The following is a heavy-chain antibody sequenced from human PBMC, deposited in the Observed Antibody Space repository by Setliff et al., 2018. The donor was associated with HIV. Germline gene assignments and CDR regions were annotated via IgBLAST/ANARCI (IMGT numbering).Heavy chain of an antibody. CDR1: GGSISSYY. D-gene: IGHD3-16*02. J-gene: IGHJ3*02. CDR3: ARHKDSDYVWGSYRPDGFDI. V-gene: IGHV4-59*04. Sequence: PSETLSLTCTVSGGSISSYYWGWIRQPPGKGLEWIGNIYRSGSTYYTPSLRSRVTISVDTSKNQFYLNLNSVTDADTALYYCARHKDSDYVWGSYRPDGFDIWGQGTTVTVSS. CDR2: IYRSGST.